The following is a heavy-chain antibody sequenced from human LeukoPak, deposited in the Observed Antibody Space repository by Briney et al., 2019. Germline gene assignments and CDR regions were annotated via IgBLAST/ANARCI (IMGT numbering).Heavy chain of an antibody. D-gene: IGHD3-10*01. Sequence: ASLKVSCMESRYTLTSDGISWVRPTPQEGLEWVGGISAYKGNTNYAQKLQGRVSMTTDTSTSTVYMELRSLRSDDTAVYYCARTMVTAGHSYFDYWGQGTLVTVSS. V-gene: IGHV1-18*01. CDR1: RYTLTSDG. CDR3: ARTMVTAGHSYFDY. CDR2: ISAYKGNT. J-gene: IGHJ4*02.